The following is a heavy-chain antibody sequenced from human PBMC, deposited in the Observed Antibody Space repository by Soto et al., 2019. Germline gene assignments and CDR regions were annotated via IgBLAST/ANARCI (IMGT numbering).Heavy chain of an antibody. D-gene: IGHD3-22*01. CDR1: GYTFTSYG. CDR3: ARDFRLKYYYDSSGSPALGY. J-gene: IGHJ4*02. Sequence: ASVKVSCKASGYTFTSYGISWVRQAPGQGLEWMGWISAYNGNTNYAQKLQGRVNMTTDTSTSTAYMELRSLRFDDTVVYYCARDFRLKYYYDSSGSPALGYWGQGTLVTVSS. V-gene: IGHV1-18*01. CDR2: ISAYNGNT.